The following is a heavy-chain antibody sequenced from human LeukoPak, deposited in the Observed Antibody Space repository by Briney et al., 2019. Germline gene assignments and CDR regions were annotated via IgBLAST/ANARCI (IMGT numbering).Heavy chain of an antibody. V-gene: IGHV4-30-2*01. J-gene: IGHJ4*02. CDR2: IYHSGST. Sequence: SQTLSLTCTVSGGSISSGGYYWSWIRQPPGKGLEWIGYIYHSGSTYYNPSLKSRVTISVDRSKNQFSLKLSSVTAADTAVYYCARARDRSSYSPYYWGQGTLVTVSS. CDR3: ARARDRSSYSPYY. CDR1: GGSISSGGYY. D-gene: IGHD5-18*01.